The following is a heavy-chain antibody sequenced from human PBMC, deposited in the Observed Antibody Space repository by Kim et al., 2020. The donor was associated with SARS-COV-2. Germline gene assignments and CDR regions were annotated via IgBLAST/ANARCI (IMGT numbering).Heavy chain of an antibody. CDR2: IYHSGST. CDR3: ARRGMGYDSSGL. CDR1: GGSISSSNW. V-gene: IGHV4-4*02. J-gene: IGHJ4*02. Sequence: SETLSLTCAVSGGSISSSNWWSWVRQPPGKGLEWIGEIYHSGSTNYNPSLKSRVTISVYKSKNQFSLKLSSVTAADTAVYYCARRGMGYDSSGLWGQGTLVTVSS. D-gene: IGHD3-22*01.